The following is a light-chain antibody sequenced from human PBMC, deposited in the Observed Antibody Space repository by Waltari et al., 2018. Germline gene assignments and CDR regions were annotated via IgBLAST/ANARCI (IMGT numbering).Light chain of an antibody. CDR3: QQSYSLPWT. Sequence: DIQMTQSPSSLAASVGVRVTITCRASQSISSDLNWYQQRPGKAPKLLIYDASSLQGGAPTKFSGSGSGTEFTLTISSLQPEDFATYYCQQSYSLPWTFGQGTNVEVK. J-gene: IGKJ1*01. CDR2: DAS. V-gene: IGKV1-39*01. CDR1: QSISSD.